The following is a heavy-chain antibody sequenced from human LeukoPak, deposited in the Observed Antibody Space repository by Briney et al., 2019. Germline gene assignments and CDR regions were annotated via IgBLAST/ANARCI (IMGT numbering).Heavy chain of an antibody. CDR3: ARQKVAGYCSGGSCYYVYAFDI. D-gene: IGHD2-15*01. J-gene: IGHJ3*02. V-gene: IGHV5-51*01. CDR2: IYPGDSDT. Sequence: GGSLKISCKGSGYSFTSYWIGWVRQMPGKGLEWMGIIYPGDSDTRYSPSFQGQVTISADKSISTAYLQWSSLKASDTAMYYCARQKVAGYCSGGSCYYVYAFDIWGQGTMVTVSS. CDR1: GYSFTSYW.